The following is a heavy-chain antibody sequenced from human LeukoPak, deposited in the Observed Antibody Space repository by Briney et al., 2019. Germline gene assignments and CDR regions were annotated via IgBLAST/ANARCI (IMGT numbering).Heavy chain of an antibody. V-gene: IGHV3-74*01. CDR1: GFTFSSYW. Sequence: PGGSLRLSCAASGFTFSSYWMHWVRQAPGKGLVWVSRINSDGSSTSYAGSVKGRFTISRDNAKNTLYLQMNGLGAEDTAVYYCARVWGYSYWFDPWGQGTLVTVSS. CDR3: ARVWGYSYWFDP. D-gene: IGHD5-18*01. J-gene: IGHJ5*02. CDR2: INSDGSST.